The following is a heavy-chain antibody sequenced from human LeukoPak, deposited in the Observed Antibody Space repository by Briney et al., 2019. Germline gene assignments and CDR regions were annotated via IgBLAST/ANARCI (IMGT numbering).Heavy chain of an antibody. D-gene: IGHD6-13*01. V-gene: IGHV3-23*01. CDR2: ISGSGGST. Sequence: GGSLRLSCAASGFTFSSYAMSWVRQAPGKGLEWVSAISGSGGSTYYADSVKGRFTISRDNPKNTLYLQMNSLRAEDTAVYYCAKDARSSWSPYYFDYWGQGTLVTVSS. J-gene: IGHJ4*02. CDR3: AKDARSSWSPYYFDY. CDR1: GFTFSSYA.